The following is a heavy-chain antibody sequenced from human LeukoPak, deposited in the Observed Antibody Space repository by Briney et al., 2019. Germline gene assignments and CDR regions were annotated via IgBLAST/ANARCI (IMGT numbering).Heavy chain of an antibody. D-gene: IGHD3-16*01. CDR1: GFTFDDYA. J-gene: IGHJ6*02. CDR3: AKDHTYDYYSGMDV. Sequence: PGGSLRLSCAASGFTFDDYAMHWVRQAPGKGLEWVSGISWNSGSIGYADSVKGRFTISRDNAKNSLYLQMNSLRAEDTALYYCAKDHTYDYYSGMDVWGQGTTVTVSS. V-gene: IGHV3-9*01. CDR2: ISWNSGSI.